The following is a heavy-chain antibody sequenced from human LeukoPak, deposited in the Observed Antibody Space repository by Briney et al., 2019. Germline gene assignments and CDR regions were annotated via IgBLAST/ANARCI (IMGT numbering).Heavy chain of an antibody. CDR3: ARVPWFGELPSDY. CDR1: GFTFSSYW. Sequence: QPGGSLRLSCAASGFTFSSYWMHWVRQAPGKGLVWVSRINSDGSSTSYADSVKGRFTISRDNAKNTLYLRMNSLRAEDAAVYYCARVPWFGELPSDYWGQGTLVTVSS. D-gene: IGHD3-10*01. V-gene: IGHV3-74*01. CDR2: INSDGSST. J-gene: IGHJ4*02.